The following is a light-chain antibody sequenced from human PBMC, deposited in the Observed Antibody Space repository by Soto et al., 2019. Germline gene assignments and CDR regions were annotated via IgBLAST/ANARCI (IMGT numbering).Light chain of an antibody. CDR3: SSYTTSNTYV. V-gene: IGLV2-18*02. Sequence: QSVLTQPPSVAGSSGQSVAISCTGTSSDVGSNNRVSWYQQPPGTAPKLIIYDVSNRPSGIPDRFSGSRSADTASLTISGLQTEDEADYYCSSYTTSNTYVFGTGTKLTVL. CDR2: DVS. J-gene: IGLJ1*01. CDR1: SSDVGSNNR.